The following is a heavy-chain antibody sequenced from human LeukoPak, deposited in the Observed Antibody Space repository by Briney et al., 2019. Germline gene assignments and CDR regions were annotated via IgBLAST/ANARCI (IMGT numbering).Heavy chain of an antibody. D-gene: IGHD2-15*01. J-gene: IGHJ4*02. CDR3: ARARGYCSGDNCYLYYFDY. V-gene: IGHV1-18*04. CDR1: GYTFTSHG. Sequence: ASVKVSCKASGYTFTSHGLSWVRHAPGQGLEWMGWISPYNGNTNYAQNLQGRVTMTADTSTSTAYMELRSLRSDDTAVYYCARARGYCSGDNCYLYYFDYWGQGTLVTVSS. CDR2: ISPYNGNT.